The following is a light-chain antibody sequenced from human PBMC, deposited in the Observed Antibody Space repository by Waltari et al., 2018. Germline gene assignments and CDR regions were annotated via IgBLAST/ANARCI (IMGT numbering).Light chain of an antibody. Sequence: QSALTQPPSASGSPGQSVTISCTGTSSDIGGYNYVSWYQQNPGKTPNLRISEGNRRPSGVPDRFSGSQSGNTAYLTVSGLQSEDEADYYCSSYAGSNNLVFGGGTKLTVL. CDR1: SSDIGGYNY. CDR2: EGN. V-gene: IGLV2-8*01. J-gene: IGLJ2*01. CDR3: SSYAGSNNLV.